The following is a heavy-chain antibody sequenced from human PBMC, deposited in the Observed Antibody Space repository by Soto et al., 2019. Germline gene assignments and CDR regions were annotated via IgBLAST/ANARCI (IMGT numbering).Heavy chain of an antibody. D-gene: IGHD3-10*01. CDR2: IYYSGST. V-gene: IGHV4-31*03. CDR3: ARRSYASGTYRGNWFDP. J-gene: IGHJ5*02. Sequence: PSETLSLTCTVSGGSVNSGSSYWTWIRQHPGKGLEWIGYIYYSGSTYYNPSLKSRVTISVDTSKNQFSLKLSSVTAADTAVYYCARRSYASGTYRGNWFDPWGQGTLVTVSS. CDR1: GGSVNSGSSY.